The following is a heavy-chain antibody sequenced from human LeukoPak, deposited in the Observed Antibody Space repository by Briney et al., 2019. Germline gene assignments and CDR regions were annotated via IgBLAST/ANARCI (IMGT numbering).Heavy chain of an antibody. CDR1: GFTFSGSA. Sequence: PGGSLRLSCAASGFTFSGSAMHWVRQASGKGLEWVGRIRSKANSYATAYAASVKGRFTISRDDSKNTAYLQMNSLKTEDTAVHYCTFIAAAGNGVDYWGQGTLVTVSS. CDR2: IRSKANSYAT. CDR3: TFIAAAGNGVDY. D-gene: IGHD6-13*01. V-gene: IGHV3-73*01. J-gene: IGHJ4*02.